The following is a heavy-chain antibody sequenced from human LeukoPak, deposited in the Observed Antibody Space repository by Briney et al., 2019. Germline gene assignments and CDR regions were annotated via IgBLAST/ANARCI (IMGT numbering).Heavy chain of an antibody. CDR2: IYYSGST. Sequence: SETLSLTCTVSGGSISSGGYYWSWIRQHPGQGLEWIGYIYYSGSTYYNPSLKSRVTISVDTSKNQFSLKLSSVTAADTAVYYCARVSYDSSGLLYNWFDPWGQGTLVTVSS. D-gene: IGHD3-22*01. J-gene: IGHJ5*02. CDR1: GGSISSGGYY. V-gene: IGHV4-31*03. CDR3: ARVSYDSSGLLYNWFDP.